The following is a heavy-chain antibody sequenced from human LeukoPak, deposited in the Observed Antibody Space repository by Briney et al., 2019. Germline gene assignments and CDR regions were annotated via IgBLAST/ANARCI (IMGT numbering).Heavy chain of an antibody. Sequence: GGSLRLSCAASGFTFSSYAMHWVRQAPGKGLEYVSAISSNGGSTYYANSVKGRFTISRDNSKNTLYLQMGSLRAEDMAVYYCARVGCSSTSCYYYYGMDVWGQGTTVTVSS. CDR3: ARVGCSSTSCYYYYGMDV. D-gene: IGHD2-2*01. J-gene: IGHJ6*02. V-gene: IGHV3-64*01. CDR2: ISSNGGST. CDR1: GFTFSSYA.